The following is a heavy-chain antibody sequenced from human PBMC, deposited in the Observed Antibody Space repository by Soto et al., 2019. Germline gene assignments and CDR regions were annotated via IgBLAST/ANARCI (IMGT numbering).Heavy chain of an antibody. CDR3: ARVVKAGDYGDYGRYYFDY. CDR2: ISAYSGNT. CDR1: GYTFTTYG. J-gene: IGHJ4*01. Sequence: QVQLVQSGAEVKKPGASVKVSCKASGYTFTTYGITWVRQAPGQGLEWMGWISAYSGNTNYAQKLQSRATATTDTSTNTAYMDLRSLRSDDTAVYYCARVVKAGDYGDYGRYYFDYWGHGTLVTVSS. D-gene: IGHD4-17*01. V-gene: IGHV1-18*04.